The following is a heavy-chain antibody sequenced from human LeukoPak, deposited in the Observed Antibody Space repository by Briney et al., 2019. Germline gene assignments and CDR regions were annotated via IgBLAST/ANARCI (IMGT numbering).Heavy chain of an antibody. CDR2: ISGSGGST. D-gene: IGHD6-13*01. Sequence: GGTLRLSCAASGFTFSSYAMSWVRQAPGKGLEWVSAISGSGGSTYYADSVKGRFTISRDNSKNTLYLQMNSLRAEDTAVYYCAKGAAAGTPHGDYFDYWGQGTLVTVSS. CDR3: AKGAAAGTPHGDYFDY. J-gene: IGHJ4*02. V-gene: IGHV3-23*01. CDR1: GFTFSSYA.